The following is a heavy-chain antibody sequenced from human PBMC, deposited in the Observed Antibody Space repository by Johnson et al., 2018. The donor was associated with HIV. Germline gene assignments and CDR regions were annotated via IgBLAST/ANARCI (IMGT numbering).Heavy chain of an antibody. Sequence: QVQLVESGGGLVQPGGSLRLTCAASGFSVSSNYMSWVRQAPGKGLEWVALISFDGDNKYYPDSVKGRFTISRDNSKNTLYLQMNSLRAEDTAVYYCARVRGYSYGAHAFDIWGQGTMVTVSS. CDR1: GFSVSSNY. CDR2: ISFDGDNK. D-gene: IGHD5-18*01. J-gene: IGHJ3*02. CDR3: ARVRGYSYGAHAFDI. V-gene: IGHV3-30*03.